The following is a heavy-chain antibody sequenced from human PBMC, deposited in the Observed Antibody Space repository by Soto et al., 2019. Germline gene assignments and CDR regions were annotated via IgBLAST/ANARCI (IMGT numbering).Heavy chain of an antibody. Sequence: PGGSLRLSCAASGFTFGSYWMNWVRQAPGKGLEWVANINRDGSEKYCVDSVEARFTISRDNAKDSLYLQMNSLRPEDTAVYYCASHWDYGGNSASRYWGLGTLVTVSS. J-gene: IGHJ4*02. CDR2: INRDGSEK. D-gene: IGHD4-17*01. V-gene: IGHV3-7*01. CDR3: ASHWDYGGNSASRY. CDR1: GFTFGSYW.